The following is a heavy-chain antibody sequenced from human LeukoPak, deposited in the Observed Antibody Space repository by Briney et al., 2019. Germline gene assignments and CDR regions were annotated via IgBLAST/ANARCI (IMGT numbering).Heavy chain of an antibody. CDR1: GLTFSNYW. V-gene: IGHV3-15*05. CDR2: IKSKGGGGTA. J-gene: IGHJ6*02. D-gene: IGHD3-16*01. CDR3: KWESTFYYGLDV. Sequence: TPGGSLRLSCAASGLTFSNYWMTWVRQAPGRGLEWVGRIKSKGGGGTADYGAPVQGRFVISRDDFRNTIYLQMTRLKMEDTAVYYCKWESTFYYGLDVWGQGTTVIVSS.